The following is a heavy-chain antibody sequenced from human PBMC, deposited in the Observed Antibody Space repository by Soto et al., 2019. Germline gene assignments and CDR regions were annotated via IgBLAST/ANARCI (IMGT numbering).Heavy chain of an antibody. CDR2: INPSGST. CDR1: DGSSSGYY. D-gene: IGHD1-1*01. Sequence: SETLSLTCTVYDGSSSGYYWSWVRQPPGKGLEWIGEINPSGSTNYNPSLKSRVTISVDTSKNQFSLKLSSVTAADTAVYYCATQTGFTNWFDPWGQGTLVTVSS. CDR3: ATQTGFTNWFDP. J-gene: IGHJ5*02. V-gene: IGHV4-34*09.